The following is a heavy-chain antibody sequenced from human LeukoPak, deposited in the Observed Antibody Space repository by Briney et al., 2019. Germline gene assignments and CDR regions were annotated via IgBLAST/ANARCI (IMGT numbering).Heavy chain of an antibody. CDR3: ATTTIRLGY. Sequence: SETLSLTCAVYGGSFSGYYWSWIRQPPGKGLEWIGSIYYSGSTYYNPSLKSRVTISVDTSNNQFSLKLSSVTAADTAVYYCATTTIRLGYWGQGTLVTVSS. D-gene: IGHD1-26*01. CDR2: IYYSGST. V-gene: IGHV4-34*01. J-gene: IGHJ4*02. CDR1: GGSFSGYY.